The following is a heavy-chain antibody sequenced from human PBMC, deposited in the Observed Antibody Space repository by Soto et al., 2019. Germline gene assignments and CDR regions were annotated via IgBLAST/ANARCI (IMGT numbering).Heavy chain of an antibody. D-gene: IGHD3-9*01. CDR2: IVPILALT. Sequence: QVHLVQSGAEVKKPGSSVKVSCKVSGGTFSSYPFSWVRQAPGQGLEYMGRIVPILALTKYAQTFEGRVTFTADKSTTTFYMELSNLTSEDTAMYYCARAFDWYQDDFDIWGQGTMVTVSS. CDR3: ARAFDWYQDDFDI. CDR1: GGTFSSYP. V-gene: IGHV1-69*02. J-gene: IGHJ3*02.